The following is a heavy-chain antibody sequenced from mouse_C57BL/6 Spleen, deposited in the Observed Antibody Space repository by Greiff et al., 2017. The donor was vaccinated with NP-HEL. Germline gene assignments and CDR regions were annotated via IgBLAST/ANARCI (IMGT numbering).Heavy chain of an antibody. V-gene: IGHV1-61*01. J-gene: IGHJ1*03. CDR3: ARRNGFWYFDV. D-gene: IGHD1-2*01. CDR1: GYTFTSYW. CDR2: IYPSDSET. Sequence: QVQLQQSGAELVRPGSSVKLSCKASGYTFTSYWMDWVKQRPGQGLEWIGNIYPSDSETHYNQKFKDKATLTVDKSSSTAYMQLSSLTSEDSAVYYCARRNGFWYFDVWGTGTTVTVSS.